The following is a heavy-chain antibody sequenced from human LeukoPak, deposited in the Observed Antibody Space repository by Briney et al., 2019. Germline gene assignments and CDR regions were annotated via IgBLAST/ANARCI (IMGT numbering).Heavy chain of an antibody. D-gene: IGHD5-24*01. V-gene: IGHV3-7*01. CDR2: INQDESAK. CDR3: AKLLRDVTIYDF. Sequence: GGSLRLSCAASGFTFSRYWMSWVRQAPGKGLEWVASINQDESAKRYVDSVKGRFTISRDNTKNSLFLQMISLRAEDAAFYYCAKLLRDVTIYDFWGHGTLVTVSS. CDR1: GFTFSRYW. J-gene: IGHJ4*01.